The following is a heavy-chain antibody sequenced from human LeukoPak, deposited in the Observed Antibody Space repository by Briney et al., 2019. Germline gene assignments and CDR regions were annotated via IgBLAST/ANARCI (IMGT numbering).Heavy chain of an antibody. CDR2: ISYDGSNK. CDR1: GFTFSSYA. Sequence: GGSLRLSCAASGFTFSSYAMHWVRQAPGKGLEWVAVISYDGSNKYYADSVKGRFTISRDNSKNTLYLQMNSLRAEDTAVYYCARDLCITGIPPESDYWGQGTLVTVSS. CDR3: ARDLCITGIPPESDY. V-gene: IGHV3-30-3*01. J-gene: IGHJ4*02. D-gene: IGHD1-20*01.